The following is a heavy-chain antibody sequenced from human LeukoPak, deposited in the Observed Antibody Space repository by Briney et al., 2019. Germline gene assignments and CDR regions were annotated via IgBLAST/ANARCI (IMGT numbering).Heavy chain of an antibody. D-gene: IGHD3-22*01. J-gene: IGHJ4*02. V-gene: IGHV3-30*02. CDR1: GFTFSSYG. CDR2: IWYDGSNK. CDR3: AKDSSGYYRDIDY. Sequence: GGSLRLSCAASGFTFSSYGMHWVRQAPGKGLEWVAVIWYDGSNKYYADSVKGRFTISRDNSKNTLYLQMNSLRAEDTAVYYCAKDSSGYYRDIDYWGQGTLVTVSS.